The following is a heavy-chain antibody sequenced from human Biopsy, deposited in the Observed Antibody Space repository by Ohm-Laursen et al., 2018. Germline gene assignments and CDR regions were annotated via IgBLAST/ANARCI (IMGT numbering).Heavy chain of an antibody. Sequence: SLRLSCAASGFTLSSYSMNWVRQTPGKGLEWVSTISSSSDNIYYVDSVKGRFTISRDNAKNSLYLQMNSLRAEDTAVYYCAKDYRDSRGIFGIVVVRPLDYWGQGSLVTVSS. CDR2: ISSSSDNI. D-gene: IGHD3-22*01. CDR3: AKDYRDSRGIFGIVVVRPLDY. CDR1: GFTLSSYS. V-gene: IGHV3-21*01. J-gene: IGHJ4*02.